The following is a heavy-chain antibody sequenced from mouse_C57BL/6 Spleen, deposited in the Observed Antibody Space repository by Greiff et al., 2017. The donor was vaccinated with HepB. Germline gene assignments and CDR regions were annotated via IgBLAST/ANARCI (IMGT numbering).Heavy chain of an antibody. CDR1: GYAFSSYW. CDR3: ARSDDYDWFAY. CDR2: IYPGDGDT. J-gene: IGHJ3*01. V-gene: IGHV1-80*01. Sequence: VKLVESGAELVKPGASVKISCKASGYAFSSYWMNWVKQRPGKGLEWIGQIYPGDGDTNYNGKFKGKATLTADKSSSTAYMQLSSLTSEDSAVYFCARSDDYDWFAYWGQGTLVTVSA. D-gene: IGHD2-4*01.